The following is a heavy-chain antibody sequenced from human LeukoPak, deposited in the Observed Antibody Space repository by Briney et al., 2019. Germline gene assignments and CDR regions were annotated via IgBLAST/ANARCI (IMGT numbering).Heavy chain of an antibody. CDR3: ANKEGMTIDY. CDR1: GFTFSRYG. Sequence: GGSLRLSCAASGFTFSRYGMHWVRQAPGKGLEWVALIRFDGSNKHYADSVKGRFTISRDNSKNTLYLQMNSLRPEDTAVYYCANKEGMTIDYWGQGTLVTVSS. D-gene: IGHD3-10*01. CDR2: IRFDGSNK. J-gene: IGHJ4*02. V-gene: IGHV3-30*02.